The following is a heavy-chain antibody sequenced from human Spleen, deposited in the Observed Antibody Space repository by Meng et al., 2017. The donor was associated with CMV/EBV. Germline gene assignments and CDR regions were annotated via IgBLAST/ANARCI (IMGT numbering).Heavy chain of an antibody. Sequence: GESLKISCAASGFTFSGSAMHWVRQASGKGLEWVGRIRSKANSYATAYAASVKGRFTISRDDSKNTAYLQMTSLKTEDTAVYYCTRSRYDYGGYDAFDIWGQGTMVTVSS. CDR2: IRSKANSYAT. D-gene: IGHD4-23*01. J-gene: IGHJ3*02. V-gene: IGHV3-73*01. CDR3: TRSRYDYGGYDAFDI. CDR1: GFTFSGSA.